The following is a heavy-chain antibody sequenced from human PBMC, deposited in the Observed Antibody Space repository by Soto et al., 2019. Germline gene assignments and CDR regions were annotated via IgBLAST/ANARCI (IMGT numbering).Heavy chain of an antibody. CDR2: IHYRGST. V-gene: IGHV4-59*01. D-gene: IGHD1-1*01. CDR3: ASARYKLLQPYYYGMDV. J-gene: IGHJ6*02. Sequence: QVQLQESGPGLVKPSETLSLTCTVTGGSISRYSWILIPQSPGKGLEWIGYIHYRGSTTSNPSLKSRVTISVDTARNQVSLKLSAVTAADSAVYFCASARYKLLQPYYYGMDVWGQVTTVTVSS. CDR1: GGSISRYS.